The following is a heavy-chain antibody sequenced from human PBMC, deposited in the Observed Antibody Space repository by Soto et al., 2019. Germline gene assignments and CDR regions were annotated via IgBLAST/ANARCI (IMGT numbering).Heavy chain of an antibody. CDR3: AKGSSAWTDCLDY. V-gene: IGHV3-23*01. D-gene: IGHD6-19*01. CDR2: ISSSGGTT. Sequence: GGSLRLSCAASGFTFSSYAMSWVRQAPGKGLEWVSAISSSGGTTYDADSVKGRFTISRDNSKNTLYLQMNSLRAEDTAVYYCAKGSSAWTDCLDYWGQGTRVTVSS. CDR1: GFTFSSYA. J-gene: IGHJ4*02.